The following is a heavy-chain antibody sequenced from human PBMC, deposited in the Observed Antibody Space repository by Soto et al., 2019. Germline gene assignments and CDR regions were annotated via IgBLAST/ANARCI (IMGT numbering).Heavy chain of an antibody. CDR1: GFTFSSYA. D-gene: IGHD2-15*01. Sequence: QVQLVESGGGVVQPGRSLRLSCAASGFTFSSYAMYWVRQAPGKGLEWVAVISYDGNNKYYADSVEGRFTISRDNSKNTLYLQMNSLRAEDTAVYYCARAECDGGSCYTLVGLRYGMDVWGQGTTVTVSS. CDR2: ISYDGNNK. V-gene: IGHV3-30-3*01. CDR3: ARAECDGGSCYTLVGLRYGMDV. J-gene: IGHJ6*02.